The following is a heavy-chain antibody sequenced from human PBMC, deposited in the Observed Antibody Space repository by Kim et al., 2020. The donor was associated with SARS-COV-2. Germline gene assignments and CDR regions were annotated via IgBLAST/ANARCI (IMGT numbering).Heavy chain of an antibody. CDR3: AKDRGTGPTMVRGVKPDISDY. CDR2: ISGSGGST. Sequence: GGSLRLSCAASGFTFSSYAMSWVRQAPGKGLEWVSAISGSGGSTYYADSVKGRFTISRDNSKNTLYLQMNSLRAEDTAVYYCAKDRGTGPTMVRGVKPDISDYWGQGTLVTVSS. D-gene: IGHD3-10*01. CDR1: GFTFSSYA. J-gene: IGHJ4*02. V-gene: IGHV3-23*01.